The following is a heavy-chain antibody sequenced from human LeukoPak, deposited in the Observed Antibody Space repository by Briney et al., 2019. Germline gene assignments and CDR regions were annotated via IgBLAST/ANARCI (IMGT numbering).Heavy chain of an antibody. J-gene: IGHJ4*02. CDR3: AKKLGYCTNGVCYIGGLDY. Sequence: GGSLRLSCAASGFTFSSYGMHWVRQAPGKGLEWVAVISYDGSNKYYADSVKGRFTISRDNSKNTLYLQMNSLRAEDTAVYYCAKKLGYCTNGVCYIGGLDYWGQGTLVTVSS. CDR1: GFTFSSYG. D-gene: IGHD2-8*01. V-gene: IGHV3-30*18. CDR2: ISYDGSNK.